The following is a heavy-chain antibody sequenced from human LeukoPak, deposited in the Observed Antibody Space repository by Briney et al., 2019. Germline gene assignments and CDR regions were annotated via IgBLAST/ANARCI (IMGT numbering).Heavy chain of an antibody. CDR2: IYYSGST. J-gene: IGHJ4*02. Sequence: SETLSLTCTVSGGSISSSSYYWGWIRQPPGKGLEWIGSIYYSGSTYYNPSLKSRVTISVDTSKNQFSLKLSSVTAADTAVYYCARQYQLLHYFDYWGQGTLVTVSS. V-gene: IGHV4-39*01. CDR3: ARQYQLLHYFDY. D-gene: IGHD2-2*01. CDR1: GGSISSSSYY.